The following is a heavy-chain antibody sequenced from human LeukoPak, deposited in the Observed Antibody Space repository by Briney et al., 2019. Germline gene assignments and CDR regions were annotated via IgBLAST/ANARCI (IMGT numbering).Heavy chain of an antibody. CDR1: GFTFSSYA. CDR2: ISGSGGST. CDR3: AKLMYYDFWSGYHDY. J-gene: IGHJ4*02. D-gene: IGHD3-3*01. Sequence: GGSLRLSCATSGFTFSSYAMSWVRQAPGKGLEWVSAISGSGGSTYYADSVKGRFTISRDNSKNTLYLQMNSLRAEDTAVYYCAKLMYYDFWSGYHDYWGQGTLVTVST. V-gene: IGHV3-23*01.